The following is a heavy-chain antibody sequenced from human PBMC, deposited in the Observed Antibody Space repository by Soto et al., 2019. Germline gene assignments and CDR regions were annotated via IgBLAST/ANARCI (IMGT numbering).Heavy chain of an antibody. CDR3: AKESGFTYYCDRSGYYEGYFDL. D-gene: IGHD3-22*01. V-gene: IGHV3-23*01. CDR2: ISGSGGST. Sequence: EVQLLESGGGLVQPGGSLRLSCAASGFTFSSYAMSWVRQAPGKGLEWVSAISGSGGSTYYADSVKGRFTISRDNSKNTVYLQMNSLRAEDTAVYYGAKESGFTYYCDRSGYYEGYFDLWGRGTLVTVSS. J-gene: IGHJ2*01. CDR1: GFTFSSYA.